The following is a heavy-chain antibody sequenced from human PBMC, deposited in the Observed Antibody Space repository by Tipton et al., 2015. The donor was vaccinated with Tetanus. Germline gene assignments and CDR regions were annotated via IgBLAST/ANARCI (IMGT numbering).Heavy chain of an antibody. V-gene: IGHV3-23*01. D-gene: IGHD2-15*01. CDR2: XXXGGDTK. CDR1: GXTXGTYG. Sequence: SLRLSCAASGXTXGTYGMSWVRQAPGKGLEWVSXXXXGGDTKSYAXXXRXXXTIXXXXXKNTLYLQMNSLRAEDTAVYYCAQKYCSGGSCYSIDYWGQGTLVTVSS. CDR3: AQKYCSGGSCYSIDY. J-gene: IGHJ4*02.